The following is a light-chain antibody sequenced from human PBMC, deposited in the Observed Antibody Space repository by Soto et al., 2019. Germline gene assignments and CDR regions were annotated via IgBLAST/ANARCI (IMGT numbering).Light chain of an antibody. Sequence: ENVLTQFPVTLSLSPGERATLSCRASQNAHTSLAWYRQKPGQAPRLLIYDAFKRAAGIPARFSGSGSGTDFTLTIRRLRAEDSAIYYCPERKNWPLFPFGGGTKVEIK. CDR1: QNAHTS. CDR3: PERKNWPLFP. V-gene: IGKV3-11*01. CDR2: DAF. J-gene: IGKJ4*01.